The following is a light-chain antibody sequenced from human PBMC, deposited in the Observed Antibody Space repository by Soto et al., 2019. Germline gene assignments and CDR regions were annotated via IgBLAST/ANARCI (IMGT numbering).Light chain of an antibody. CDR2: VVS. CDR3: SSYTSLSTVV. Sequence: QSVLTQPASVSGSPGQSITISCTGTTSDVGGYNHVSWYQHSPGKAPKLILYVVSDRPSGVSHRFSGSKSGNTASLTISGLHAEDEADYYCSSYTSLSTVVFGGGTKLTVL. CDR1: TSDVGGYNH. V-gene: IGLV2-14*03. J-gene: IGLJ2*01.